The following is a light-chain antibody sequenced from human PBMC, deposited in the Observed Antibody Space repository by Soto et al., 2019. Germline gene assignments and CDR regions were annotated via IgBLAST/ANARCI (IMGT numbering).Light chain of an antibody. CDR3: QQYYSYPRK. CDR2: AAS. Sequence: AIRMTQSPSSFSASTGARVTITCRASQGISSYLAWYQQKPGKAPKLLIYAASTLQSGVPSRFSGSGSGTDFTLTISCLQSEDFATYYCQQYYSYPRKFGQGTKVEIK. V-gene: IGKV1-8*01. J-gene: IGKJ1*01. CDR1: QGISSY.